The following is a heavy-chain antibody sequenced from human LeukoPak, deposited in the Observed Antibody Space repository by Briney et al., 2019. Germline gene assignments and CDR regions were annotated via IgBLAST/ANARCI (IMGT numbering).Heavy chain of an antibody. Sequence: PGGSLRLSCAASGFTFSSYGMHWVRQAPGKGLEWVAVISYDGSNKYYADSVKGRLTISRDNSKNTLHLQMNSLRAEDTAVYYCAKDLDGDSTYYYGMDVWGQGTTVTVSS. CDR3: AKDLDGDSTYYYGMDV. CDR2: ISYDGSNK. CDR1: GFTFSSYG. D-gene: IGHD4-17*01. J-gene: IGHJ6*02. V-gene: IGHV3-30*18.